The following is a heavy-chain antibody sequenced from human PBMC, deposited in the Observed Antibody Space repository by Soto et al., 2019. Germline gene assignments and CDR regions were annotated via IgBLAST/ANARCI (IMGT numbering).Heavy chain of an antibody. Sequence: GASVKVSCKASGSTFTSSDISWVRQAPGQGLEWMGWISAYSGNTNYAQKFQGRVTMTTDTSTSTAYLELRSLRSDDTAVFYCARWSSGINSDIWGRGTMVTVS. CDR1: GSTFTSSD. D-gene: IGHD3-22*01. J-gene: IGHJ3*02. CDR3: ARWSSGINSDI. V-gene: IGHV1-18*01. CDR2: ISAYSGNT.